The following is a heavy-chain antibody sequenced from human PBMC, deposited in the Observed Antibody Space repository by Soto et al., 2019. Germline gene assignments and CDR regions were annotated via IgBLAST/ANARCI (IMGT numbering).Heavy chain of an antibody. V-gene: IGHV3-23*01. J-gene: IGHJ5*02. CDR1: GFSFRMYG. Sequence: PGGSLRLSCAASGFSFRMYGMSWVRQAPGKGLEWVSGISGGDDRTHYADSVKGRFTISRDSSKSTLYLQMSSLRVEDTAIYYCAKDIYASNWYDHWGQGTLVTVTS. CDR3: AKDIYASNWYDH. D-gene: IGHD3-16*01. CDR2: ISGGDDRT.